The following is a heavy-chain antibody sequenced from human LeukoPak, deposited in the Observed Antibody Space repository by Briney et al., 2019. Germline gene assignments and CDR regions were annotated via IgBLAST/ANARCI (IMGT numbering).Heavy chain of an antibody. Sequence: GGSLRLSCAASGFSFSSYWMHWVRQAPGKGLVWVSRININGSSTGYADSVKGRFTISRDNAKNSLYLQMNSLRAEDTAVYYCARDNLLWFGEGGGYNWFDPWGQGTLVAVSS. V-gene: IGHV3-74*01. CDR3: ARDNLLWFGEGGGYNWFDP. CDR2: ININGSST. D-gene: IGHD3-10*01. J-gene: IGHJ5*02. CDR1: GFSFSSYW.